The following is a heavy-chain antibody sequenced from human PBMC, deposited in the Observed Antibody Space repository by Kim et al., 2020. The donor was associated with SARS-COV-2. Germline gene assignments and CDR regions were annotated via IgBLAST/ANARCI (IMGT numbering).Heavy chain of an antibody. CDR2: ISWNSGSI. V-gene: IGHV3-9*01. J-gene: IGHJ4*02. CDR1: GFTFDDYA. Sequence: GGSLRLSCAASGFTFDDYAMHWVRQAPGKGLEWVSGISWNSGSIGYADSVKGRFTISRDNAKNSLYLQMNSLRAEDTALYYCAKDATIFGVVIAVSFDYWGQGTLVTVSS. D-gene: IGHD3-3*01. CDR3: AKDATIFGVVIAVSFDY.